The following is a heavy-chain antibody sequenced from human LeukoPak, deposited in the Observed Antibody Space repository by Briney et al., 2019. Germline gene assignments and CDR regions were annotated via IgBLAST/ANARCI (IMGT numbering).Heavy chain of an antibody. CDR1: GYTFSAYC. V-gene: IGHV1-2*02. CDR2: INPKSGGT. Sequence: ASVKVSCKASGYTFSAYCMHWVRQAPGQGLEWMGWINPKSGGTNYAQQFQDRVTMTRDTSISSTYMELSRLKSDDTAVYYCVRDLGISGWYAPPLGYFDSWGQGTLVAVSS. J-gene: IGHJ4*02. CDR3: VRDLGISGWYAPPLGYFDS. D-gene: IGHD6-19*01.